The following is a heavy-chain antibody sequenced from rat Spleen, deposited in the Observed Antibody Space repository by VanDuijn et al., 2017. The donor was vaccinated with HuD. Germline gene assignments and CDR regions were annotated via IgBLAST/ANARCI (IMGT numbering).Heavy chain of an antibody. CDR3: ARSVGYTYSFFDY. Sequence: EVQLQESGPGLVKPSQSLSLTCSVTGYSITSNYWVWIRKFPGNKMEWIGHISYSGSTRYNPSLKSRISITRDTSKNQFFLQLNSVTTEDTATYYGARSVGYTYSFFDYWGQGVMVTVSS. CDR1: GYSITSNY. CDR2: ISYSGST. J-gene: IGHJ2*01. D-gene: IGHD1-4*01. V-gene: IGHV3-1*01.